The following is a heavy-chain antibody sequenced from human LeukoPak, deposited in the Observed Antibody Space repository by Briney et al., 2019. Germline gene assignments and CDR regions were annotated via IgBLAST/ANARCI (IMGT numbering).Heavy chain of an antibody. Sequence: GGSLRLSCEASGFSFSIYSMNWVRQAPGKGLEWVSYISSSSSTIYYADSVKGRFTISRDNAKNSLYLQMNSLRAEDTAVYYCARDRDYGDSPDAFDIWGQGTMVTVSS. J-gene: IGHJ3*02. CDR2: ISSSSSTI. D-gene: IGHD4-17*01. V-gene: IGHV3-48*01. CDR1: GFSFSIYS. CDR3: ARDRDYGDSPDAFDI.